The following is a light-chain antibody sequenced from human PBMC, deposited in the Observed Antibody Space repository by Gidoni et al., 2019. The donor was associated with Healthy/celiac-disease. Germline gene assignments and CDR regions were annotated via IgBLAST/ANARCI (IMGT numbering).Light chain of an antibody. J-gene: IGKJ1*01. CDR1: QGIRND. Sequence: AIQMTQSPSSLSASVGDRVTITCRASQGIRNDLGWYQQKPGKAPKLLIYAASSVQSGVPSRFSGRGSGTDFTLTISSLQPEDFATYYCLQDYNYPRTFXQXTKVEIK. CDR2: AAS. CDR3: LQDYNYPRT. V-gene: IGKV1-6*01.